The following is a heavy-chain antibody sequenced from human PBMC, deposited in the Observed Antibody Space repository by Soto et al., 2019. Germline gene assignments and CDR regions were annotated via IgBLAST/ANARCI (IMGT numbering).Heavy chain of an antibody. Sequence: GGSLRLSCAASGFTFSSYAMSWVRQAPGKGLEWVSAISGSGGSTYYADSVKGRFTISRDNSKNTLYLKMNSLRAEDTAVYYCAKDPTVATVHFDYWGQGTLVTVSS. D-gene: IGHD4-4*01. V-gene: IGHV3-23*01. CDR3: AKDPTVATVHFDY. CDR2: ISGSGGST. CDR1: GFTFSSYA. J-gene: IGHJ4*02.